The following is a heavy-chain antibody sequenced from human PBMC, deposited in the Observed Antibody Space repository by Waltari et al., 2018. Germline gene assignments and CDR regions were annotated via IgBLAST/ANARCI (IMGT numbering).Heavy chain of an antibody. J-gene: IGHJ6*02. D-gene: IGHD1-26*01. Sequence: EVQLVESGGGLVQPGGSLRLSCEASGFTFGRSAVTWVRQVPGKGLEWLSAMSGGGGSTYYADSVQGRFIISRDPSKNTLFLQLNSLRVEDTAVYFCAKTLSDPSVGGLDVWGQGTPVTVSS. CDR3: AKTLSDPSVGGLDV. CDR1: GFTFGRSA. CDR2: MSGGGGST. V-gene: IGHV3-23*04.